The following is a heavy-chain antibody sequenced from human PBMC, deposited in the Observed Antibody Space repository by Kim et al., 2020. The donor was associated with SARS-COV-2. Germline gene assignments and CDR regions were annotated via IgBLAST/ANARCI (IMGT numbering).Heavy chain of an antibody. D-gene: IGHD6-13*01. CDR2: INPSGGST. V-gene: IGHV1-46*01. CDR1: GYTFTSYY. CDR3: ARDQRIAAAGYYYYGMDV. J-gene: IGHJ6*02. Sequence: ASVKVSCKASGYTFTSYYMHWVRQAPGQGLEWMGIINPSGGSTSYAQKFQGRVTMTRDTSTSTVYMELSSLRSEDTAVYYCARDQRIAAAGYYYYGMDVWGQGTTVTVSS.